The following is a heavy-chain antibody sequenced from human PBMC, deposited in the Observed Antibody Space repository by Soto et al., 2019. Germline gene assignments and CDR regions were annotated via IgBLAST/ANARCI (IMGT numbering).Heavy chain of an antibody. V-gene: IGHV3-23*01. D-gene: IGHD1-1*01. CDR2: ISGSGGST. CDR3: ARSSGDTWEQYYFDD. Sequence: EVQLLESGGGLVLPGGSLSLSCAASGFIFSDYSMSWVRQAPGKGLEWVSGISGSGGSTYYADAMKGRFTISRDSSRNTLFLQRNSLRAEDTALYFCARSSGDTWEQYYFDDWGQGTLFPVSS. CDR1: GFIFSDYS. J-gene: IGHJ4*02.